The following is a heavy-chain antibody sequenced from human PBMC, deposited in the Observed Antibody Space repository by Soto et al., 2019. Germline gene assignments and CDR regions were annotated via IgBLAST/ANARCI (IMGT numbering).Heavy chain of an antibody. CDR3: AGDRGIVATNVGYYFDY. V-gene: IGHV3-11*01. J-gene: IGHJ4*02. Sequence: PGGSLRLSCAASGFTFSDYYMSWIRQAPGKGLEWVSYITNSGNTIYYADSVKGRFTISRDNAMNSLYLQMNSLRAEDTAVYYCAGDRGIVATNVGYYFDYWGQGTLVTVSS. D-gene: IGHD5-12*01. CDR2: ITNSGNTI. CDR1: GFTFSDYY.